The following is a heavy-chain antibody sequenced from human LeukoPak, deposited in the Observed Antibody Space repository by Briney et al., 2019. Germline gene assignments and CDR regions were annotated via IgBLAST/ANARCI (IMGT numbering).Heavy chain of an antibody. CDR3: ARDLMDIVVVPAAVYYFDY. V-gene: IGHV3-33*07. CDR1: GFTFGKYW. Sequence: GGSLRLSCVASGFTFGKYWMSWVRQAPGKGLEWVAVIWYDGSNKYYADSVKGRFTISRDNSKNTLYLQMNSLRAEDTAVYYCARDLMDIVVVPAAVYYFDYWGQGTLVTVSS. J-gene: IGHJ4*02. D-gene: IGHD2-2*03. CDR2: IWYDGSNK.